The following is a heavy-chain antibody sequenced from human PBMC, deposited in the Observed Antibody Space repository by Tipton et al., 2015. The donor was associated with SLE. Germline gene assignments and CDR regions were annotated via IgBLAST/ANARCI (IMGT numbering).Heavy chain of an antibody. D-gene: IGHD3-10*01. Sequence: SLRLSCAASGFTFHNYAMSWVRLAPGKGLEWVSVISGSGGGSAYAATVKGRFTISRDNSKNTLYLQMDSLGAEDTAIYYCAKEGLLWLDAFDIWGQGTMVTVSS. CDR1: GFTFHNYA. V-gene: IGHV3-23*01. CDR3: AKEGLLWLDAFDI. CDR2: ISGSGGGS. J-gene: IGHJ3*02.